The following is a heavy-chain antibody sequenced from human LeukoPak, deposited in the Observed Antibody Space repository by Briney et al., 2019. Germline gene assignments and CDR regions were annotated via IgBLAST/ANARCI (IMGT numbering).Heavy chain of an antibody. Sequence: ASVKVSCKVSGYTLTELSMHWVRQAPGKGLEWMGGFDPEDGETIYAQKSQGRVTMTEDTSTDTAYMELSSLRSEDTAVYYCATDRSGTHAFDIWGQGTMVTVSS. V-gene: IGHV1-24*01. CDR1: GYTLTELS. CDR2: FDPEDGET. J-gene: IGHJ3*02. CDR3: ATDRSGTHAFDI. D-gene: IGHD6-19*01.